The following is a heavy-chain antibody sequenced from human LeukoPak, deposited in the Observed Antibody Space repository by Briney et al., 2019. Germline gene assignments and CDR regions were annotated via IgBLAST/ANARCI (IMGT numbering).Heavy chain of an antibody. D-gene: IGHD3-10*01. CDR1: GYTFTGYY. Sequence: GTSVKVSCKASGYTFTGYYMHWVRQAPGQGLEWMGRINPNSGGTNYAQKFQGRVTMTRDTSISTAYMELSRLRSDDTAVYYCARGGTMVRGVVAAFDIWGQGTMVTVSS. J-gene: IGHJ3*02. V-gene: IGHV1-2*06. CDR2: INPNSGGT. CDR3: ARGGTMVRGVVAAFDI.